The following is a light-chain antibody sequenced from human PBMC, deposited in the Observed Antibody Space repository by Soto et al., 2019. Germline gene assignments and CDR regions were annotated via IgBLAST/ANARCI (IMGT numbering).Light chain of an antibody. J-gene: IGLJ1*01. CDR1: SIDVGGYNY. CDR2: DVS. CDR3: CSYAGSYTFEV. Sequence: QSVLTHPRSVSGSPGQSVTISCTGTSIDVGGYNYVSWYQQHPGKAPKLMIYDVSKRPSGVPDRFSGSKSGNTASLTISGLQAEDEADYYCCSYAGSYTFEVFGTGTKVTGL. V-gene: IGLV2-11*01.